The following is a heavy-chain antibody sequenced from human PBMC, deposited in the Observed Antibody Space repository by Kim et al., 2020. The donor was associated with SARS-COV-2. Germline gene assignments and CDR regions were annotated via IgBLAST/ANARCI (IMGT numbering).Heavy chain of an antibody. J-gene: IGHJ5*02. CDR1: GGSISSGGYS. CDR3: ARGGGVVVPAAITWFDP. CDR2: IYHSGST. D-gene: IGHD2-2*02. Sequence: SETLSLTCAVSGGSISSGGYSWSWIRQPPGKGLEWIGYIYHSGSTYYNPSLKSRVTISVDRSKNQFSLKLSSVTAADTAVYYCARGGGVVVPAAITWFDPWGQGTLVTVSS. V-gene: IGHV4-30-2*01.